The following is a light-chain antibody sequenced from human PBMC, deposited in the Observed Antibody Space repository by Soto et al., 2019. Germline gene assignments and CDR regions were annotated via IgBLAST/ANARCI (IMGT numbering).Light chain of an antibody. CDR2: LGS. J-gene: IGKJ1*01. V-gene: IGKV2-28*01. CDR3: MQPQQIPRT. Sequence: DIVMTQSPLSLSVTPGEPASISCRSSQSLLHTSGDNYLDWYLQRPGQSPLLLIYLGSKRASGVSDRFSGSGSGTRFTLRISRVEAEDVGFYYCMQPQQIPRTFGQGTKVEIK. CDR1: QSLLHTSGDNY.